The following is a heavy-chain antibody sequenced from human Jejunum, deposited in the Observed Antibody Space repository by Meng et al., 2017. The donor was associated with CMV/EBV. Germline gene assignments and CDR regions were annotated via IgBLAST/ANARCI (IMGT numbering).Heavy chain of an antibody. CDR1: FPGYY. CDR2: INPYTDDA. V-gene: IGHV1-2*02. Sequence: FPGYYIHWVRQAPGQGLEWLGWINPYTDDAKYAQKFQGRVTITRDTSISTAYVELNSLTSDDTAMYYCARAPLVVPASMRIYPLDYWGHGTLVTVSS. J-gene: IGHJ4*01. CDR3: ARAPLVVPASMRIYPLDY. D-gene: IGHD2-2*01.